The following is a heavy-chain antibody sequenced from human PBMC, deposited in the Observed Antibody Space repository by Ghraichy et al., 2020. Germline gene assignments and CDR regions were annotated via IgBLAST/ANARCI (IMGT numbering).Heavy chain of an antibody. CDR1: GFSFSSCS. J-gene: IGHJ3*01. V-gene: IGHV3-48*02. Sequence: GGSLRLSCATSGFSFSSCSMNWVRQAPGKGLEWVSYISSNGTIYYADSAKGRFTISRDNAKKTAYLQMISLRDEDTAVYFCASTDTSDDDFDVWGQGSRVTVSS. CDR3: ASTDTSDDDFDV. CDR2: ISSNGTI.